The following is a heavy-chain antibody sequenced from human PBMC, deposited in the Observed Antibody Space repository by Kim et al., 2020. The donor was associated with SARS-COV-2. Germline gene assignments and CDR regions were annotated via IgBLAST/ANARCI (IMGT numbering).Heavy chain of an antibody. CDR2: IGSTSEYI. Sequence: GGSLRLSCAASGFTFSSFSMHWVRQAPGKGLEWVSSIGSTSEYIYYADSVKGRFTISRDNAKNSLYLQMNSLRAEDKAVYYCAREITGKHRDYWRRGTRV. CDR1: GFTFSSFS. V-gene: IGHV3-21*01. CDR3: AREITGKHRDY. J-gene: IGHJ4*02. D-gene: IGHD2-8*02.